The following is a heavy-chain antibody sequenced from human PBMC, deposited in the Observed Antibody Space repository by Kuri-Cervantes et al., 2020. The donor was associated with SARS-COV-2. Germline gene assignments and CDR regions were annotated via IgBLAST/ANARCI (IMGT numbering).Heavy chain of an antibody. Sequence: SCAASGFTFNTYSMDWVRQAPGKGLEWVAVISYDGSNKYYADSVKGRFTISRDNSKNTLYLQMNSLRAEDTAVYYCARESIAANLGAFDIWGQGTMVTVSS. D-gene: IGHD6-6*01. CDR1: GFTFNTYS. CDR3: ARESIAANLGAFDI. V-gene: IGHV3-30-3*01. J-gene: IGHJ3*02. CDR2: ISYDGSNK.